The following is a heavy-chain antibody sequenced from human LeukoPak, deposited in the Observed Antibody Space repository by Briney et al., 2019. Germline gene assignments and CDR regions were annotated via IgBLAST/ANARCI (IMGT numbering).Heavy chain of an antibody. CDR1: GGSFSGYY. J-gene: IGHJ5*02. D-gene: IGHD3-16*02. CDR2: INHSGST. Sequence: SETLSLTCAVYGGSFSGYYWSWIRQPPGKGLEWIGEINHSGSTNYNPSLKSRVTISVDTSKNQFSLKLSSVTAADTAVYYCVRAVGTKYYDYVWGSYRRKNWFDPWGQGTLVTVSS. V-gene: IGHV4-34*01. CDR3: VRAVGTKYYDYVWGSYRRKNWFDP.